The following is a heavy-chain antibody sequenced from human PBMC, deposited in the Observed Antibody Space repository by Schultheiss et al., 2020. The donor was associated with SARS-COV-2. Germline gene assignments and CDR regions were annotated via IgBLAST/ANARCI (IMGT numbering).Heavy chain of an antibody. V-gene: IGHV3-21*01. CDR3: ARDGVTHYYYGMDV. Sequence: GGSLRLSCAASGFTFSSYEMNWVRQAPGKGLEWVSSISSSSSYIYYADSVKGRFTISRDNAKNSLYLQMNSLRAEDTAVYYCARDGVTHYYYGMDVWGQGTTVTVSS. J-gene: IGHJ6*02. CDR2: ISSSSSYI. D-gene: IGHD2-21*02. CDR1: GFTFSSYE.